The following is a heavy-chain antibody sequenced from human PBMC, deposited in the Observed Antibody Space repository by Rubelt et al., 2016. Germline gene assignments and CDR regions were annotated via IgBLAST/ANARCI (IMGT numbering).Heavy chain of an antibody. V-gene: IGHV1-18*01. CDR1: GYTFTSYG. CDR2: ISAYNDDT. Sequence: QLQLVQSGAEVKKPGASVKVSCKASGYTFTSYGISWVRQAPGQGLEWMGWISAYNDDTKYAQKIQGRVTMTTATSTRTAYMELRSLRSDDTAVYYCARRQQLGPFDYWGQGTLVTVSS. D-gene: IGHD6-13*01. CDR3: ARRQQLGPFDY. J-gene: IGHJ4*02.